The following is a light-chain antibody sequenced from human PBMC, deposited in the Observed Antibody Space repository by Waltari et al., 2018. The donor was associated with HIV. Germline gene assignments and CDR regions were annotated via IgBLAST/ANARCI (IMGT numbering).Light chain of an antibody. V-gene: IGKV3-11*01. J-gene: IGKJ4*01. CDR2: DAS. Sequence: EIVLTQSPATLSLSPGERATLSCRASQSVSSYLAWYQKKPGQAPRLLIYDASNRATGIPARFSGSGSGTDFTLTISSLEPEDFAVYYCQQRSNWPPGSTFGGGTKVEIK. CDR3: QQRSNWPPGST. CDR1: QSVSSY.